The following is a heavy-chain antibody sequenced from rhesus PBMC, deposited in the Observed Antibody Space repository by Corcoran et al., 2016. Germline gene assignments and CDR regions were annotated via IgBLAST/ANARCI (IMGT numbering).Heavy chain of an antibody. D-gene: IGHD2-39*01. CDR2: INGNSGRT. CDR3: ARGIRGPWDY. J-gene: IGHJ4*01. CDR1: GGSFSSYW. Sequence: QVQLQESGPGLVKPSETLSLTCAVSGGSFSSYWWSWIRQPPGKGLEWIGEINGNSGRTNHNPSLKSRVTISKDTSKNQFSLKLSSVTAADTAVYYCARGIRGPWDYWGQGVLVTVSS. V-gene: IGHV4-80*01.